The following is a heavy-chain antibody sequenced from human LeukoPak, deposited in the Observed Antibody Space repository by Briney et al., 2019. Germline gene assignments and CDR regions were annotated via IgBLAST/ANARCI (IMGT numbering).Heavy chain of an antibody. J-gene: IGHJ4*02. Sequence: QPGGSLRLSCAASGFTFSSYAMGWVRQAPGKGLEWVSAITASGGNTYYADSVKGRFTISIDNSKNTLYLQVNSLRAEDTAVYYCAKGNGYSYGRYYFDYWGQGTLVTVSS. V-gene: IGHV3-23*01. CDR1: GFTFSSYA. D-gene: IGHD5-18*01. CDR2: ITASGGNT. CDR3: AKGNGYSYGRYYFDY.